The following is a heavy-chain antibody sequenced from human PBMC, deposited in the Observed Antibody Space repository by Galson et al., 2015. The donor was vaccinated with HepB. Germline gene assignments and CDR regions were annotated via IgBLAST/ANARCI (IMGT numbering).Heavy chain of an antibody. J-gene: IGHJ4*02. Sequence: LSLTCTVSGDSISSGTYYWSWIRQHPGKGLEWIGYIYYSGSTYYNPSLKSRVIISVDTSKNQFSLKLSSVTAADTAVYYCAGDNGEGDVYWGQGTLVTVSS. V-gene: IGHV4-31*03. CDR1: GDSISSGTYY. CDR3: AGDNGEGDVY. CDR2: IYYSGST. D-gene: IGHD3-10*01.